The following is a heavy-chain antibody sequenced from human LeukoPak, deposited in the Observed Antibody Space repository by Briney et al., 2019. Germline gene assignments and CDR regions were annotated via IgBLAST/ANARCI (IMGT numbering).Heavy chain of an antibody. J-gene: IGHJ3*02. CDR3: ARDADSSGYIGGADDAFDI. D-gene: IGHD3-22*01. Sequence: SETLSLTCTVSGGSISSGDYYWSWIRQPPGKGLEWIGYIYYSGSTYYNPSLKSRVTISVDTSKNQFSLKLSSVTAADTAVYYCARDADSSGYIGGADDAFDIWGQGTMVTVSS. CDR1: GGSISSGDYY. CDR2: IYYSGST. V-gene: IGHV4-30-4*01.